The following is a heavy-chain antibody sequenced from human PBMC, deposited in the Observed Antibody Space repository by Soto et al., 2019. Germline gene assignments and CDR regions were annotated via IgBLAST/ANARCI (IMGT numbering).Heavy chain of an antibody. CDR3: ARRTTGSGWYPMFDT. V-gene: IGHV4-4*03. CDR1: GGSISSGGYS. J-gene: IGHJ5*02. Sequence: LPETLSLTCAVSGGSISSGGYSWSWVRQPPGKGLEWIGEIYHTGSANYKPSLESRVTISVDKSKNRFSLILTSVTAADTATYYCARRTTGSGWYPMFDTWGQGALVTVSS. CDR2: IYHTGSA. D-gene: IGHD6-19*01.